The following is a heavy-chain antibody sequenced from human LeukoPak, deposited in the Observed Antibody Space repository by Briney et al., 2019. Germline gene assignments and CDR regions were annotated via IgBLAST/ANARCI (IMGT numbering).Heavy chain of an antibody. CDR3: AKGRRDGHNFDFDY. J-gene: IGHJ4*02. V-gene: IGHV3-30*18. D-gene: IGHD5-24*01. CDR2: ISNDGSNK. CDR1: GFIFSTFG. Sequence: PGGSLRLSCAASGFIFSTFGMHWVRQAPGKGLEWVAFISNDGSNKYYADSVKGRFTISRDSSKNTLYLQMNSLRAEDTAAYYCAKGRRDGHNFDFDYWGQGTLVTVSS.